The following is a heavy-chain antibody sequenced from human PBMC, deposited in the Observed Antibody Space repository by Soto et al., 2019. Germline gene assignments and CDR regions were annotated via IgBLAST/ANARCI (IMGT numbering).Heavy chain of an antibody. CDR2: IWYDGSNK. CDR1: GFTFSSYG. Sequence: PGGSLRLSCAASGFTFSSYGMHWVRQAPGKGLEWVAVIWYDGSNKYYADSVKGRFTISRDNSKNTLYLQMNSLRAEDTAVYYCAMDYGDSTKPFDYWGQGTLVTVSS. J-gene: IGHJ4*02. D-gene: IGHD4-17*01. CDR3: AMDYGDSTKPFDY. V-gene: IGHV3-33*01.